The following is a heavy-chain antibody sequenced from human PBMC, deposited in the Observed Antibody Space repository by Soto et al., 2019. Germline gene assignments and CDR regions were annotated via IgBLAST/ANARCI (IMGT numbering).Heavy chain of an antibody. Sequence: GSPRRLLATPGFPLSWYSKNLGPQGPGEGLEWVSYISSSSSTIYYADSVKGRFTISRDNAKNSLYLQMNSLRAEDTAVYYCARRRSDILTGYWNPFDYWGQGTLVTVSS. J-gene: IGHJ4*02. CDR3: ARRRSDILTGYWNPFDY. CDR2: ISSSSSTI. D-gene: IGHD3-9*01. V-gene: IGHV3-48*01. CDR1: GFPLSWYS.